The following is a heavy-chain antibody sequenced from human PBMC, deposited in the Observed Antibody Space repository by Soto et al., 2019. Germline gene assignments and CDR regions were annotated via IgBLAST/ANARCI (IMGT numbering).Heavy chain of an antibody. Sequence: PSETLSLTCSVSGDSINSDKYYLGWIRQPPGKGLEWIGSIYYRGNTYYNPSLQTRVTISLDKSKSQFSLKLTSVTAADSAVYFCARLEGLATISYYFDFWGQGALVTVSS. CDR1: GDSINSDKYY. V-gene: IGHV4-39*01. J-gene: IGHJ4*02. CDR2: IYYRGNT. D-gene: IGHD3-9*01. CDR3: ARLEGLATISYYFDF.